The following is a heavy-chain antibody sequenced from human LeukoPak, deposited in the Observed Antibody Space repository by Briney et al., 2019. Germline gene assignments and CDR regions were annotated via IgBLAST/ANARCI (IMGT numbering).Heavy chain of an antibody. V-gene: IGHV4-59*01. CDR3: ARGTYCGGDCYYFDY. D-gene: IGHD2-21*02. CDR2: IYYTGST. J-gene: IGHJ4*02. Sequence: KPSETLSLTCTVSGGSISSYYWTWIRQPPGKGLEWIGYIYYTGSTNYNPSLKNRVTISGDTSKRQFSLELNSVTAADAAVYYCARGTYCGGDCYYFDYWGQGTLVTVSS. CDR1: GGSISSYY.